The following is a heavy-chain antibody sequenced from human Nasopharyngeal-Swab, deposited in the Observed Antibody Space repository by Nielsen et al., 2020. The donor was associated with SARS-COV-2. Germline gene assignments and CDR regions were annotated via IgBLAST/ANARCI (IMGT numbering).Heavy chain of an antibody. Sequence: GESLKISCAASGFTFSSYAMHWVRQASGKGLEWVGRIRSKANSYATAYAASVKGRFTISRDDSKNTAYLQMNSLKTEDTAVYYCTSSSGSPPAYDYWGQGTLVTVSS. CDR3: TSSSGSPPAYDY. CDR2: IRSKANSYAT. V-gene: IGHV3-73*01. D-gene: IGHD6-19*01. CDR1: GFTFSSYA. J-gene: IGHJ4*02.